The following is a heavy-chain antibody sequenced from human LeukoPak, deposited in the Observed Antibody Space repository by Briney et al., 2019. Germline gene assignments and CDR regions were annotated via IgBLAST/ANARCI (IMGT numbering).Heavy chain of an antibody. Sequence: GGSLRLSCAASGFTFSSYEMNWVRQSPGKGLEWVSYISSSGNTIYFADPVKGRLNISRDNAKNSLYLQMNSLRAEDTAVYYCARKKLITDAFDIWGQGTMVTVSS. CDR2: ISSSGNTI. V-gene: IGHV3-48*03. J-gene: IGHJ3*02. D-gene: IGHD3-16*01. CDR3: ARKKLITDAFDI. CDR1: GFTFSSYE.